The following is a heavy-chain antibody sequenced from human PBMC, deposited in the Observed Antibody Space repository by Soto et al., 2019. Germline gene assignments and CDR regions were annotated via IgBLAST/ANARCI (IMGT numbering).Heavy chain of an antibody. CDR3: AREFCSGGNCYTYYFVS. CDR2: INTDGSNT. CDR1: GLTFNRYW. J-gene: IGHJ4*02. Sequence: GSLRLSCAASGLTFNRYWMHWVRHAPGKGLVWVSHINTDGSNTNYADSVKGRFTISRDNAKSTLFLQMNSLRDEDTAVYYCAREFCSGGNCYTYYFVSWGQGIPVTVSS. D-gene: IGHD2-15*01. V-gene: IGHV3-74*01.